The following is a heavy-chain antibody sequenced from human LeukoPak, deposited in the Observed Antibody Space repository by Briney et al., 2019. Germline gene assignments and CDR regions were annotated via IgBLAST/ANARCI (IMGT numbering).Heavy chain of an antibody. V-gene: IGHV4-34*01. Sequence: PSETLSLTCAVYSGSFSGYYWSWIRQPPGKGLEWIGEINHSGSTNYNPSLKSRVTISVDTSKNQFSLKLSSVTAADTAVYYCASLPYGSGSYSPYYYMDVWGKGTTVTISS. J-gene: IGHJ6*03. D-gene: IGHD3-10*01. CDR1: SGSFSGYY. CDR2: INHSGST. CDR3: ASLPYGSGSYSPYYYMDV.